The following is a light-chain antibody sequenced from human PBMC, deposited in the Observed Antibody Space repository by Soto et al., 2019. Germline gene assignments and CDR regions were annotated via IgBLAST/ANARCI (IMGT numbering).Light chain of an antibody. Sequence: DVQMTQSPSTLSASIGDTVTITCRASQSIDALLAWYQQKPGRPPKLLIYRASILENGVPSRFSGRGSGTEFTLTISGLRPDDLGTYFCQQYNSYPKTFGEGTKLDI. CDR2: RAS. J-gene: IGKJ2*01. CDR1: QSIDAL. CDR3: QQYNSYPKT. V-gene: IGKV1-5*03.